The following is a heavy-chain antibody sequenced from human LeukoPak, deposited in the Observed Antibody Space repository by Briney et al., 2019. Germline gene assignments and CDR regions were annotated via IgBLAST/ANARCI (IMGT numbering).Heavy chain of an antibody. CDR3: ARENPVRSGLYYYYGMDV. D-gene: IGHD3-3*01. CDR2: IYYSGST. CDR1: GGSISSGGYY. J-gene: IGHJ6*02. V-gene: IGHV4-31*03. Sequence: SQTLSLTCTASGGSISSGGYYWSWIRQHPGKGLEWIGYIYYSGSTYYNPSLKSRVTISVDTSKNQFSLKLSSVTAADTAVYYCARENPVRSGLYYYYGMDVWGQGTTVTVSS.